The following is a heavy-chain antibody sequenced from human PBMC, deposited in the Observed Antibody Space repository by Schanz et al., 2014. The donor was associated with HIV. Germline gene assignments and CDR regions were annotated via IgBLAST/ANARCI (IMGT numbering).Heavy chain of an antibody. CDR2: TSYDGTKK. CDR3: ASSVRWSSGWYDY. J-gene: IGHJ4*02. D-gene: IGHD6-19*01. CDR1: GFNFNSYG. Sequence: QVQLVESGGGVVQPGRSLRLSCVASGFNFNSYGMHWVRQAPGKGLEWVTVTSYDGTKKHYADSVNGRFTISRDNSKNTLYLQMNSLRAEDTAVYYCASSVRWSSGWYDYWGQGTLVTVSS. V-gene: IGHV3-30*03.